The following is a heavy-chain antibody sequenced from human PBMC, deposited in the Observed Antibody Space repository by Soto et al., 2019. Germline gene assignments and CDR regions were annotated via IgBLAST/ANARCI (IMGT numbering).Heavy chain of an antibody. V-gene: IGHV3-66*01. D-gene: IGHD3-16*01. CDR1: GFTVSTKY. CDR2: IYSGGST. CDR3: ARDPWAADY. Sequence: GGSLRLSCAASGFTVSTKYMIWVRQAPGKGPEWVSVIYSGGSTFYADSVRGRFTISRDNSKNTVNLQMNSLRAEDTAVYYRARDPWAADYWGQGILVTVSS. J-gene: IGHJ4*02.